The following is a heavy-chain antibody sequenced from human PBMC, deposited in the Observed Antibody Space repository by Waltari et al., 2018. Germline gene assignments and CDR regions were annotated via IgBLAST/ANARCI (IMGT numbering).Heavy chain of an antibody. CDR3: VRLEDCTGPGGHCYSGDPFALDV. D-gene: IGHD2-15*01. J-gene: IGHJ6*02. CDR2: FNHAGYT. Sequence: QVQLQQWGAGLLQSSETLSLTCAVYGGSFSGYYWGRVRQPPGKGLEWIGEFNHAGYTNHNPSLRSRVTMSADTSKSQFSLKLNSVTAADTAVYYCVRLEDCTGPGGHCYSGDPFALDVWGQGTTVTVSS. CDR1: GGSFSGYY. V-gene: IGHV4-34*02.